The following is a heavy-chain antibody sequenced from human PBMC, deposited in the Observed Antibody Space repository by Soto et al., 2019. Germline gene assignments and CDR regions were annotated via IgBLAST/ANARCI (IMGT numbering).Heavy chain of an antibody. Sequence: QVQLQESGPGLVKPSETLSLTCTVSGASVSSATYYWSWIRQPPGKGLEWIAHIYYSGSTDYNPSLKSRVPIALDTSKNQFSLKLSSVTAADTAVYYCARVDWSYWYFDLWGRGTQVPVSS. CDR3: ARVDWSYWYFDL. V-gene: IGHV4-61*01. CDR2: IYYSGST. D-gene: IGHD3-9*01. J-gene: IGHJ2*01. CDR1: GASVSSATYY.